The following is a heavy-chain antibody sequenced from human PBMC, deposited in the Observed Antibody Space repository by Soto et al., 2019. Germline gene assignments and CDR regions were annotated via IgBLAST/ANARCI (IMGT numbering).Heavy chain of an antibody. V-gene: IGHV3-72*01. Sequence: EVQLVESGGGLVQPGGSLRLSCVVSGFTLSDHYIDWVRQAPGKGLEWVGRTKNKAQRYTTEYAASVKGRFTISRDDSEHTVYLQMNNLKTEDTAVYYCVRWDSGKPENRGQGTLVNVSS. J-gene: IGHJ4*02. CDR3: VRWDSGKPEN. D-gene: IGHD1-26*01. CDR1: GFTLSDHY. CDR2: TKNKAQRYTT.